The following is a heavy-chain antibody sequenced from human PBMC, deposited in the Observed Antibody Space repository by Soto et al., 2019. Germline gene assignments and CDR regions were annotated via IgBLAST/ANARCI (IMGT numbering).Heavy chain of an antibody. Sequence: PGGSLRLSCAASGFTFSSYEMNWVRQAPGKGLEWVSYISSSGSTIYYADSVKGRFTISRDNAKNSLYLQMNSLRAEDTAVYYCARLPRIVVVPAANGMDVWGQGTTVTVSS. D-gene: IGHD2-2*01. V-gene: IGHV3-48*03. CDR3: ARLPRIVVVPAANGMDV. J-gene: IGHJ6*02. CDR1: GFTFSSYE. CDR2: ISSSGSTI.